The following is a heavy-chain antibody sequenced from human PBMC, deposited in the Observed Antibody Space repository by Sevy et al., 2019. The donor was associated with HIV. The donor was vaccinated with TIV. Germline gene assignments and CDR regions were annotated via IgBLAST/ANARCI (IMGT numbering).Heavy chain of an antibody. Sequence: GGSLRLSCAASGFSFSTYNMNWVRQAPGKGLEWVSSITFSSNYIYYADSLKGRITISRDNAKNSLYLQMNSLRAEDTAVYYCARSWEQQLHDAFDIWGQWTMVTVSS. J-gene: IGHJ3*02. V-gene: IGHV3-21*01. CDR2: ITFSSNYI. CDR3: ARSWEQQLHDAFDI. D-gene: IGHD6-13*01. CDR1: GFSFSTYN.